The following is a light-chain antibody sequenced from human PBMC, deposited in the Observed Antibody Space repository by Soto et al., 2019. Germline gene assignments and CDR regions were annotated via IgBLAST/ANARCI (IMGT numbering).Light chain of an antibody. Sequence: QSALTQPLSASGSPGQSVTISCTGTSSDVGGYNYVSWYQQHPGKAPKLMIYEVSKRPSGVPHRFSGSKSGNTASLTVSGLQAEDEADYYCSSYAGNNNVVFGGGTQLTVL. CDR3: SSYAGNNNVV. V-gene: IGLV2-8*01. CDR1: SSDVGGYNY. J-gene: IGLJ2*01. CDR2: EVS.